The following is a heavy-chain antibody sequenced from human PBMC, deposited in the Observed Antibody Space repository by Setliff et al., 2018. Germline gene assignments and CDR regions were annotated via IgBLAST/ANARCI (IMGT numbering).Heavy chain of an antibody. D-gene: IGHD4-17*01. J-gene: IGHJ3*02. CDR2: INAGNGNT. V-gene: IGHV1-3*01. CDR3: ARVGRMTTVAPHDAFDI. Sequence: ASVKVSCKASGYTFTSYAMHWVRQAPGQRLEWMGWINAGNGNTKYSQKFQGRVTITRDTSASTAYMELSSLRSEDTAVYYCARVGRMTTVAPHDAFDIWGQGTMVTVSS. CDR1: GYTFTSYA.